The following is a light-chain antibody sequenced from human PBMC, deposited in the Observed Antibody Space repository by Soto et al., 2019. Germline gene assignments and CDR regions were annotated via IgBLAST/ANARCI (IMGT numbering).Light chain of an antibody. V-gene: IGLV1-40*01. CDR3: QAYDYSLTAFV. CDR1: TSNLGSGYD. J-gene: IGLJ3*02. CDR2: GNR. Sequence: QSVLTQPPSVSGSPGQRVTISCTGNTSNLGSGYDVPWYQQLPGAAPKLVVFGNRNRPSGVPERFSGSKSGTSASLAITGLQAEDEADYCCQAYDYSLTAFVFGGGTKLPVL.